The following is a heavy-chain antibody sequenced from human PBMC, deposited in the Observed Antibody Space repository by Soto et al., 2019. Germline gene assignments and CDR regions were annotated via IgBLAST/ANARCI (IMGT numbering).Heavy chain of an antibody. V-gene: IGHV1-69*13. CDR2: IIPIFGTA. J-gene: IGHJ4*02. Sequence: ASVKVSCKASGGTFSSYAISWVRQAPGQGLEWMGGIIPIFGTANYAQKFQGRVTITADESTSTAYMELSSLRSEDTAVYYCARGRAATQYYFDYWGQGTLVTVSS. D-gene: IGHD2-15*01. CDR1: GGTFSSYA. CDR3: ARGRAATQYYFDY.